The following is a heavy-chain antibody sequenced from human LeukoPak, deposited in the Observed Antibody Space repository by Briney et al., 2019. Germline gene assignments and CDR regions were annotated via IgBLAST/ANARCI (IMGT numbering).Heavy chain of an antibody. D-gene: IGHD4-17*01. CDR1: GYTITGYY. V-gene: IGHV1-2*02. J-gene: IGHJ6*02. Sequence: ASVKVSCTASGYTITGYYMHWVRQAPGQGLEWMGWINPNSGGTNYAQKFQGRVTMTRDTSISTAYMELSRLRSDDTAVYYCARIRFTVTTPGFYGMDVWGQGTTVTVSS. CDR3: ARIRFTVTTPGFYGMDV. CDR2: INPNSGGT.